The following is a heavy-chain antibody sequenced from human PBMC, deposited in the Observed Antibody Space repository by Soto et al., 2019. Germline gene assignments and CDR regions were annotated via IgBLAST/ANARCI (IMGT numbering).Heavy chain of an antibody. Sequence: QVQLVESGGGVVQPGGSLRLSCAASGFAFSSHNVYWVRQAPGKGLEWVAVITHDGSNKYYADSVRGRFTISRDNSMDTLYMQMNSVSKEDAAVYYCARAALGYCTGGSCYQFDYWGQGTLVAVSS. J-gene: IGHJ4*02. CDR1: GFAFSSHN. CDR2: ITHDGSNK. D-gene: IGHD2-15*01. CDR3: ARAALGYCTGGSCYQFDY. V-gene: IGHV3-30-3*01.